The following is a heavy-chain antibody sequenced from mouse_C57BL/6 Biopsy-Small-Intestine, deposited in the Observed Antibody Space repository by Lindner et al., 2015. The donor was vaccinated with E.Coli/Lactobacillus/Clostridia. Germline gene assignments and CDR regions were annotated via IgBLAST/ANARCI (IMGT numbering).Heavy chain of an antibody. J-gene: IGHJ2*01. CDR2: IYPGDGDT. Sequence: VQLQESGSELVKPGASVKISCKTSGYAFSNYWMNWVKQRPGKGLEWIGQIYPGDGDTNYNGNFKGKATLTADKSSSTAYMQLSGLTSEDSAVYFCARSPSPYFDYWGQGTTLTVSS. CDR1: GYAFSNYW. CDR3: ARSPSPYFDY. V-gene: IGHV1-80*01. D-gene: IGHD6-1*01.